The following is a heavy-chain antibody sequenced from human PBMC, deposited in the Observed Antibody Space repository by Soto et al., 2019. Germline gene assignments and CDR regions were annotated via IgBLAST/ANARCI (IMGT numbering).Heavy chain of an antibody. CDR3: AREYYGWGRPYDY. J-gene: IGHJ4*02. CDR2: INHSGSH. CDR1: GGSFSGYY. Sequence: QVQLQQWGAGLLKPSETLSLTCAVYGGSFSGYYWSWIRQPPGKGLEWSGEINHSGSHNYNPSLTSRVPISVDPSKHQFSLKLSSVTAADTAVYYGAREYYGWGRPYDYWGQGTLVTVSS. V-gene: IGHV4-34*01. D-gene: IGHD3-10*01.